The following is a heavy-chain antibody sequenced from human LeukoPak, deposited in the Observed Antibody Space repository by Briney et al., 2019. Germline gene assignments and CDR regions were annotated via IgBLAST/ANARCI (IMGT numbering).Heavy chain of an antibody. CDR3: AEGGAYYYGSGSYYNVGFQPGLAYFDY. D-gene: IGHD3-10*01. V-gene: IGHV3-9*01. CDR2: IRWNRGSI. J-gene: IGHJ4*02. Sequence: GGSLTLSCAASGFTFDDYAMHWARHAPGKGLEWVSGIRWNRGSIVHADSVEGRFTISRDNAKHSVYLQMNSLRAEDTALYYCAEGGAYYYGSGSYYNVGFQPGLAYFDYWGQGILVTVSS. CDR1: GFTFDDYA.